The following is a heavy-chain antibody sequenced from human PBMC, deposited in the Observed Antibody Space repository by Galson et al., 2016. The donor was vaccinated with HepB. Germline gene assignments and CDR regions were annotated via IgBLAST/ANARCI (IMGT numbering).Heavy chain of an antibody. J-gene: IGHJ4*02. D-gene: IGHD3-3*01. CDR3: ARHNDFGVVRSPFGY. Sequence: SETLSLTCSVSGVSITTYFWNWIRQAPGKGLEWIGHSSYTGNTMYNPSLGSRITISVDTSRNQFSLKLTSVTAADTAVYYCARHNDFGVVRSPFGYWGQGTLVTVSS. V-gene: IGHV4-59*08. CDR1: GVSITTYF. CDR2: SSYTGNT.